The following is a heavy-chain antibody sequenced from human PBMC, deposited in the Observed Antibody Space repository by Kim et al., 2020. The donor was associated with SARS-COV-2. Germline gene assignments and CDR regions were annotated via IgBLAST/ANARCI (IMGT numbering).Heavy chain of an antibody. D-gene: IGHD3-3*01. CDR3: ARDWRVPEHDWRFDL. V-gene: IGHV3-74*01. CDR1: GFTFSAYW. CDR2: ITDTGNVQ. Sequence: GGSLRLSCTASGFTFSAYWMHWVRQAPGKGLVWVSRITDTGNVQSYADSVKGRFTSSRDNAKNTLYLQTNSLRAEDTAVYYCARDWRVPEHDWRFDLWGRGTLVTVS. J-gene: IGHJ2*01.